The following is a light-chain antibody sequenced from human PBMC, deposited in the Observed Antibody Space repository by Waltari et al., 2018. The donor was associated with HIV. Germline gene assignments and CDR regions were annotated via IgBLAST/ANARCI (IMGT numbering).Light chain of an antibody. CDR3: QQYNNWPPVT. CDR2: GAS. J-gene: IGKJ4*01. Sequence: EIVMTQSPATLSVSPGERATLSCRASQSVSSKLAWYQQKPGQAPRLLIYGASTRATGIPARFSGSGSGTEFTLTISSLQAEDFAVYFCQQYNNWPPVTFGGGTKVEIK. CDR1: QSVSSK. V-gene: IGKV3D-15*01.